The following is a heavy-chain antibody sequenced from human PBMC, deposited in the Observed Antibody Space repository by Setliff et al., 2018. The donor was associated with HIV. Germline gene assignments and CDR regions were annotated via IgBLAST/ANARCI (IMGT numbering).Heavy chain of an antibody. CDR1: GDSISRSSFY. Sequence: SETLSLTCTVSGDSISRSSFYWAWIRQPPGKGLEWIGNIYYSGSTYYNPSLKTRVTISVDGSKNQFSLKLKSVTAADTAVYYCARWHPPYGFWEEDYWGQGTLVTVSS. CDR2: IYYSGST. V-gene: IGHV4-39*01. D-gene: IGHD3-10*01. J-gene: IGHJ4*02. CDR3: ARWHPPYGFWEEDY.